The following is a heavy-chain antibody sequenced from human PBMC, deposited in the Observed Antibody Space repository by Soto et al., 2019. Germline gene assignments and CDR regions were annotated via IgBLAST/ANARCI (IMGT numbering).Heavy chain of an antibody. CDR2: IVAGSGNT. D-gene: IGHD3-9*01. CDR3: AAVQLEYYDILTGYQGFDP. Sequence: SVKVSCKASGFTFTSSAVQWVRQARGQRLEWIGWIVAGSGNTNYAQKFQERVTITRDMSTSTAYMELSSLRSEDTAVYYCAAVQLEYYDILTGYQGFDPWGQGTLVTVSS. CDR1: GFTFTSSA. V-gene: IGHV1-58*01. J-gene: IGHJ5*02.